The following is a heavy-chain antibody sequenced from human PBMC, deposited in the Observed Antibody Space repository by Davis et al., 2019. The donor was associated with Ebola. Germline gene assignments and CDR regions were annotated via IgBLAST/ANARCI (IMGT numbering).Heavy chain of an antibody. CDR1: GFTFSDFG. V-gene: IGHV3-23*01. D-gene: IGHD2-15*01. Sequence: GESLKISCGASGFTFSDFGMSWVRQAPGRGLEWVSASGSGGNRYYADSVKGRFTISRDNSKNTLYLQMNSLRAEDTAVYYCAKGLVAATLVYYYYYGMDVWGQGTTVTVSS. CDR2: SGSGGNR. J-gene: IGHJ6*02. CDR3: AKGLVAATLVYYYYYGMDV.